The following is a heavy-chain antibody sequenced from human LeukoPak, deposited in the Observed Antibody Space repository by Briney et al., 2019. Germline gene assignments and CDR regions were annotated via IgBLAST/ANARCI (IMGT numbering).Heavy chain of an antibody. V-gene: IGHV4-4*07. Sequence: SETLSLTCTVSGGSINGYYWSWIRQPAGKGLEWIGRIYNSESINYNPSLKSRVTMSIDTSKSQFSLKLNSVTAADTAVYYCARDRSSSYTRDWFDPWGQGALVTVSS. J-gene: IGHJ5*02. CDR3: ARDRSSSYTRDWFDP. CDR1: GGSINGYY. D-gene: IGHD6-13*01. CDR2: IYNSESI.